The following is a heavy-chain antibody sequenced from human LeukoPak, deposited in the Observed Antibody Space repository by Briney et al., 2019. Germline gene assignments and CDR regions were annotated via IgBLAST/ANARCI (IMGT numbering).Heavy chain of an antibody. V-gene: IGHV5-51*01. Sequence: GEALEISFKGSGYSFTNYWVGWVRQMPGKGLEWVGIIYPGDSDTRYSPSFQGHVTISADKSISTTYLQWSSLKASDTAMYYCARQPFGEGYYFDYWGQGTLVTVSS. J-gene: IGHJ4*02. CDR3: ARQPFGEGYYFDY. D-gene: IGHD3-16*01. CDR1: GYSFTNYW. CDR2: IYPGDSDT.